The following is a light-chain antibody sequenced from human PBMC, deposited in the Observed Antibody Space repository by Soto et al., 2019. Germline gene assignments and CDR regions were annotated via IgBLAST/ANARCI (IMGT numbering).Light chain of an antibody. Sequence: EIVLTQSPGILSLSPGERATLSCRASQSVSNDFLAWYQQKPGQAPRLLIYGASTRATDVPDRFSGSGSGAYFTLSSSRLEPEDFAVYYCQQYGSSPPRTFGQGTKVEMK. J-gene: IGKJ1*01. CDR1: QSVSNDF. CDR2: GAS. CDR3: QQYGSSPPRT. V-gene: IGKV3-20*01.